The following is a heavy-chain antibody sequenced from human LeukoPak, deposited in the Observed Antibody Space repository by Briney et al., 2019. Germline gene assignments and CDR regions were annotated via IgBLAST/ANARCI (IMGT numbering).Heavy chain of an antibody. Sequence: GESLKISCKGSGYSFTSYWVGWVRQMPGKRLEWMGIIYPGDSETRYSPSFQGQVTISADKSINTAYLQWSRLKASDTAMYYCARQLNRGYYDSSGSLDYWGQGTLVTVSS. CDR1: GYSFTSYW. V-gene: IGHV5-51*01. CDR3: ARQLNRGYYDSSGSLDY. D-gene: IGHD3-22*01. J-gene: IGHJ4*02. CDR2: IYPGDSET.